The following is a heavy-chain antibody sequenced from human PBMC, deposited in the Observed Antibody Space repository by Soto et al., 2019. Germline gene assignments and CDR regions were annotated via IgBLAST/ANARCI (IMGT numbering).Heavy chain of an antibody. CDR1: VFTFSSYA. Sequence: GGSLRLSCAASVFTFSSYAMSWVRQAPGKGLEWVSAISGSGGSTYYADSVKGRFTISRDNSKNTLYLQMNSLRAEDTAVYYCAKVPILWFGELLFGYFDYWGQGTLVTVPQ. D-gene: IGHD3-10*01. V-gene: IGHV3-23*01. CDR3: AKVPILWFGELLFGYFDY. CDR2: ISGSGGST. J-gene: IGHJ4*02.